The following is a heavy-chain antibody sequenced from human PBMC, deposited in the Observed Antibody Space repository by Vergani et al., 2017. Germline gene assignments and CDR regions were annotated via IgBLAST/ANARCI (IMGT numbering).Heavy chain of an antibody. Sequence: QVQLVQSGAEVKKPGSSVKVSCKASGGTFSSYAISWVRQAPGQGLEWMGGISAYNGNTNYAQKLQGRVTMTTDTSTSTAYMELRSLRSDDTAVYYCARDRVVVTAILYYYYGMDVWGQGTTVTVSS. CDR1: GGTFSSYA. CDR3: ARDRVVVTAILYYYYGMDV. CDR2: ISAYNGNT. V-gene: IGHV1-18*01. J-gene: IGHJ6*02. D-gene: IGHD2-21*02.